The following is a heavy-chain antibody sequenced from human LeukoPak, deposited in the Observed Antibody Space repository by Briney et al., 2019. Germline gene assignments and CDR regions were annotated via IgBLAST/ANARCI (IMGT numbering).Heavy chain of an antibody. V-gene: IGHV4-4*07. CDR2: IYPSGGT. CDR3: ARAYGDLDY. Sequence: SETLSLTCSVSVGSVRGFHWICIGHPAGKGLEWIGRIYPSGGTHYTPSLKSRVTMSTHTSQNHFYLKLRSVTAADTAVYYCARAYGDLDYWGQGTLVTVSS. J-gene: IGHJ4*02. D-gene: IGHD4-17*01. CDR1: VGSVRGFH.